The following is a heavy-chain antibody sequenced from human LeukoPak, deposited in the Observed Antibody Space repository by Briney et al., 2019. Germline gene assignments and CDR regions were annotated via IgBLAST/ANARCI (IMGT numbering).Heavy chain of an antibody. J-gene: IGHJ4*02. CDR1: GGSISSGSYY. CDR3: AGNYYGSGSYYSEDRY. D-gene: IGHD3-10*01. Sequence: SQTLSLTCTVSGGSISSGSYYWSWIRQPAGKGLEWIGRIYTSGSTDYNPSLKSRVTMSLDTSKNQFSLKLSSVTAADTAVYYCAGNYYGSGSYYSEDRYWGQGTLVTVSS. CDR2: IYTSGST. V-gene: IGHV4-61*02.